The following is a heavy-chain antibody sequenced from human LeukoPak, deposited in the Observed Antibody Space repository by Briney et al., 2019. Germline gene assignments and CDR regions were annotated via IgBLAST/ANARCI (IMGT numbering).Heavy chain of an antibody. CDR1: GFTLSDHY. CDR2: TRNKANSYTT. Sequence: GGSLRLSCAASGFTLSDHYMDWVRQAPGEGLEWVGRTRNKANSYTTEYAASVKGRFTISRDDSKNSLYLQMNSLKTEDTAVYYCARAGDYYPTGDYWGQGTLVTVSS. D-gene: IGHD3-22*01. J-gene: IGHJ4*02. CDR3: ARAGDYYPTGDY. V-gene: IGHV3-72*01.